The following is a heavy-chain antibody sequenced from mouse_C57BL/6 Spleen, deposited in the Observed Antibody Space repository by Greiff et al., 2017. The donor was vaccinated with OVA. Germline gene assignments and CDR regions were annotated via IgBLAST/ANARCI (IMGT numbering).Heavy chain of an antibody. CDR2: ISYDGSN. V-gene: IGHV3-6*01. J-gene: IGHJ1*03. CDR3: ARDRNYYALVYFDV. D-gene: IGHD1-1*01. CDR1: GYSITSGYY. Sequence: EVQLVESGPGLVKPSQSLSLTCSVTGYSITSGYYWNWIRQFPGNKLEWMGYISYDGSNNYNPSLKNRISITRDPSKNQFFLKLTSLPTADTATYYFARDRNYYALVYFDVRGTGTPVTVSS.